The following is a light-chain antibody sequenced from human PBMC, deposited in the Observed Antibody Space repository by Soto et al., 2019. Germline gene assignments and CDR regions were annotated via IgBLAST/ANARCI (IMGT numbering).Light chain of an antibody. CDR1: QSISRN. Sequence: DIPMTQSPSSLSASVGDRVTITCRASQSISRNLNWYQHKPGKAPKLLIYAASSLQNGVPSRFSGGGSGTEFTLSISSLQPEDFGTYYCQQSYTTASITFGQGRRLEIK. V-gene: IGKV1-39*01. CDR3: QQSYTTASIT. CDR2: AAS. J-gene: IGKJ5*01.